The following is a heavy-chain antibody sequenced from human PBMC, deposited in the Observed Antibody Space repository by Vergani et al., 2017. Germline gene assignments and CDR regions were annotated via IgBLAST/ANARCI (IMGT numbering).Heavy chain of an antibody. D-gene: IGHD2-2*02. CDR3: YTDYHDY. J-gene: IGHJ4*02. Sequence: EVQVVESGGGLIKPGGSLRLSCVVSGITFNNAWIHWVRQAPGQGLEWIGLIRSKNDGGTSDYAAPLKGRFTISRDDSKDSAFILGNNLKTEDTAVYFCYTDYHDYWGQGTLVTVSS. CDR2: IRSKNDGGTS. CDR1: GITFNNAW. V-gene: IGHV3-15*01.